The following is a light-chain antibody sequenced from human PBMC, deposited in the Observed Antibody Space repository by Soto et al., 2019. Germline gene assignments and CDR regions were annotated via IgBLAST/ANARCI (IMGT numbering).Light chain of an antibody. V-gene: IGKV3-20*01. J-gene: IGKJ1*01. CDR1: QSISTRY. CDR3: QEYGSSRT. CDR2: GAS. Sequence: EIVLTQSPGTLSLSPGVRATLSCRASQSISTRYLAWYQQKPGQAPRLLIYGASNRATDIPDRFSGSGSGTDFNLTDSRLEAEDFAVYYCQEYGSSRTFGQGTKVEIK.